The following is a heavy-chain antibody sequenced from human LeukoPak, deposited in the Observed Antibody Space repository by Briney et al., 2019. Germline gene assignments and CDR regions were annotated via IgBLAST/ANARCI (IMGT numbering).Heavy chain of an antibody. CDR2: IRQDGSEK. CDR3: ARDYD. D-gene: IGHD3-16*01. V-gene: IGHV3-7*04. Sequence: GGSLRLSCAASGFTFSTNWMTWVRQAPGKGLEWVANIRQDGSEKFYVDSVKGRFTISRDNAKNSLYLQLNSLRAEDTAVYYCARDYDWGRGTLVTVSS. CDR1: GFTFSTNW. J-gene: IGHJ4*02.